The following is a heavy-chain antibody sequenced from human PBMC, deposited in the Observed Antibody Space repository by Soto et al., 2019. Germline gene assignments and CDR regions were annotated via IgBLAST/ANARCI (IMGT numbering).Heavy chain of an antibody. CDR2: LSRSGGAT. J-gene: IGHJ5*02. CDR3: SKGEMSTIRNSFDP. D-gene: IGHD1-1*01. V-gene: IGHV3-23*01. CDR1: GFNTRFYS. Sequence: GGSLRLSCTASGFNTRFYSMSWVRQTPGEGLEWVAALSRSGGATYYADSVRGRFTISRDASKDTLFLQMRNLRAEDTAIYYCSKGEMSTIRNSFDPWGQGTLVTVS.